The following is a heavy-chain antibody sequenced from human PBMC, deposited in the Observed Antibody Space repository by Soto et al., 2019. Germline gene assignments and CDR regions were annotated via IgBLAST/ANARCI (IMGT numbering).Heavy chain of an antibody. CDR2: ISYDGSNK. J-gene: IGHJ6*02. V-gene: IGHV3-30*18. CDR3: AKPQLVYYYGMDV. Sequence: QVQLVESGGGVVRPGRSLRLSCAASGFTFSSYGMHWVRQAPGKGLEWVAVISYDGSNKYYADSVKGRFTISRDNSKNTLYLQMNSLRAEDTAVYYCAKPQLVYYYGMDVWGQGTTVTVSS. CDR1: GFTFSSYG.